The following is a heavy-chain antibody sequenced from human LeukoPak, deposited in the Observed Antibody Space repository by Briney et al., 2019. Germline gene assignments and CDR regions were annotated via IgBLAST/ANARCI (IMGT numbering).Heavy chain of an antibody. CDR3: ARDSTTGPYYDFWSGPTYFDY. D-gene: IGHD3-3*01. Sequence: GGSLRLSCAASGFTFSSYAMSWVRQAPGKGLEWVSAISGSGGSTYYADSVKGRFTISRDNAKNSLYLQMNSLRAEDTAVYYCARDSTTGPYYDFWSGPTYFDYWGQGTLVTVSS. J-gene: IGHJ4*02. V-gene: IGHV3-23*01. CDR1: GFTFSSYA. CDR2: ISGSGGST.